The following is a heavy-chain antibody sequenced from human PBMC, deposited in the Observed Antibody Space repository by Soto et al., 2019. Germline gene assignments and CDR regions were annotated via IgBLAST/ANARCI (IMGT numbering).Heavy chain of an antibody. CDR3: AKDLRMIVVVSPFDY. CDR1: GFTFSSYV. CDR2: ISYDGSNK. Sequence: QVQLVESGGGVVQPGRSLRLSCAASGFTFSSYVMHWVRQAPGKGLEWVAVISYDGSNKYYSDSVKGRFTISRDNSKNPLYLQMNSLRAEDTAVYYCAKDLRMIVVVSPFDYWGQGTLVTVSS. D-gene: IGHD3-22*01. J-gene: IGHJ4*02. V-gene: IGHV3-30*18.